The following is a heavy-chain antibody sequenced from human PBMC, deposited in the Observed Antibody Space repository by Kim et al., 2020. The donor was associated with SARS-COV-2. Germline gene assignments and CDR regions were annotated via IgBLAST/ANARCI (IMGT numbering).Heavy chain of an antibody. D-gene: IGHD3-3*01. V-gene: IGHV3-7*01. CDR2: IKQDGSEK. CDR3: AREGNTYYDFWSGYYFYAFDI. Sequence: GGSLRLSCAASGFTFSSYWMSWVRQAPGKGLEWVANIKQDGSEKYYVDSVKGRFTISRDNAKNSLYLQMNSLRAEDTAVYYCAREGNTYYDFWSGYYFYAFDIWGQGTMVTVSS. CDR1: GFTFSSYW. J-gene: IGHJ3*02.